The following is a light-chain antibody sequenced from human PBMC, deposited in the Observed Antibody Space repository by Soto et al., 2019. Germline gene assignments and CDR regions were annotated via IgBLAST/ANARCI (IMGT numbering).Light chain of an antibody. CDR1: QSVGNS. CDR2: DVS. V-gene: IGKV1-5*01. CDR3: QQYEGYSPT. Sequence: DIQMTQSPSTLSASVGDRVTITCRAGQSVGNSLAWYQQKPGKAPNPLIYDVSRLGSGVPSRFSGTGSGTEFSLTISSLQPDDIATYYCQQYEGYSPTFGQGTKVEIK. J-gene: IGKJ1*01.